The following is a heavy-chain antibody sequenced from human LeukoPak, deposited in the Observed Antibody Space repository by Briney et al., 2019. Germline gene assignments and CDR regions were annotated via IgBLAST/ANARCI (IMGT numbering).Heavy chain of an antibody. V-gene: IGHV1-2*06. D-gene: IGHD3-3*01. CDR3: ARGDVLRFLGGDYHFDY. Sequence: ASVKVSCKASGYTFTGYYMHWVRQAPGQGLEWMGRINPNSGGTNYAQKFQGRVTMTRDTSISTAYMELSRLRCDDTAVYYCARGDVLRFLGGDYHFDYWGQGTLVTVSS. CDR1: GYTFTGYY. CDR2: INPNSGGT. J-gene: IGHJ4*02.